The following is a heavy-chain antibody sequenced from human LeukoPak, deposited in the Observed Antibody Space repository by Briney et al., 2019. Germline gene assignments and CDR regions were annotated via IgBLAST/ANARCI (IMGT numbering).Heavy chain of an antibody. D-gene: IGHD3-10*01. J-gene: IGHJ6*03. V-gene: IGHV3-23*01. CDR3: AKATTLGYGSGSSYYYYYMDV. CDR2: ISGSGTNT. Sequence: PGGSLRLSCAASGFSFRSYAMSWVRQAPGKGLEWVSAISGSGTNTYYADSVKGRFTISRDNSKNTLYLQMNSLRAEDTAVYYCAKATTLGYGSGSSYYYYYMDVWGKGTTVTISS. CDR1: GFSFRSYA.